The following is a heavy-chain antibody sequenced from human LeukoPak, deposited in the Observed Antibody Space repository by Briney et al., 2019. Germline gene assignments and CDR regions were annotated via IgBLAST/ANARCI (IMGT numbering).Heavy chain of an antibody. CDR3: ARGSYDILSGYYVDY. V-gene: IGHV4-59*13. CDR2: IYYSGST. D-gene: IGHD3-9*01. J-gene: IGHJ4*02. Sequence: SETLSLTCTVSGGSISGFYWNWIRQPPRQGLEWIAYIYYSGSTNYNPSLKSRLTISVDRSKKQFSLNLSSVTAADTAVYYCARGSYDILSGYYVDYWGQGTLVTVSS. CDR1: GGSISGFY.